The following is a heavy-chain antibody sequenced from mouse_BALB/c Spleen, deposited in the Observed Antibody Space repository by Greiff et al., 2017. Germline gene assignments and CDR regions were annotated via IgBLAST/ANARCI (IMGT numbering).Heavy chain of an antibody. D-gene: IGHD2-4*01. CDR1: GYTFSSYW. V-gene: IGHV1-9*01. CDR3: ARFDYDGWYFDV. J-gene: IGHJ1*01. Sequence: VQLQQSGAELMKPGASVKISCKATGYTFSSYWIEWVKQRPGHGLEWIGEILPGSGSTNYNEKFKGKATFTADTSSNTAYMQRSSLTSEDSAVYYCARFDYDGWYFDVWGAGTTVTVSS. CDR2: ILPGSGST.